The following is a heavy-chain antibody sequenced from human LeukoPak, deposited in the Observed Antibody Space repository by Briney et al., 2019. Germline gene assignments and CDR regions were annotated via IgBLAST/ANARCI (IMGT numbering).Heavy chain of an antibody. V-gene: IGHV3-74*01. CDR2: LPPDELGI. D-gene: IGHD6-6*01. CDR3: VGTIASRGSEY. J-gene: IGHJ4*02. CDR1: GFTFTNYW. Sequence: GGSLRFSCAASGFTFTNYWMHWVRQAPGMGLVWFSRLPPDELGIIYADSVKGRFTVSRDNAKNTVYLQMNNLRVDDTAMYYCVGTIASRGSEYWGQGALVTVSS.